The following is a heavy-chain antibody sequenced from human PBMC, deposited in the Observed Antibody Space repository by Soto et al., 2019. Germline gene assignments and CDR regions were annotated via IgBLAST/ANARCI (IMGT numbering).Heavy chain of an antibody. CDR2: ISAYNGNT. CDR1: GYTFTSYG. D-gene: IGHD6-19*01. V-gene: IGHV1-18*01. J-gene: IGHJ6*02. CDR3: ARELSGWKTFYGMDV. Sequence: QVQLVQSGDEVKKPGASVKVSCKASGYTFTSYGISWVRQAPGQGLEWMGWISAYNGNTNYAQKLQGRVTMTTDTSTSSADMELRSLRSDDTAVYYCARELSGWKTFYGMDVRGQGTTVTVSS.